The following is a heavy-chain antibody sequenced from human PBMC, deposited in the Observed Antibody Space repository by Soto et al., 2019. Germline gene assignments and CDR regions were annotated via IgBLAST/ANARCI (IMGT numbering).Heavy chain of an antibody. D-gene: IGHD3-3*01. CDR1: GFSLTTSGVG. V-gene: IGHV2-5*02. CDR2: IYWDDDK. J-gene: IGHJ4*02. CDR3: AHRVLRTVFGVVITTAIYFDF. Sequence: QITLNESGPTVVRPTETLTLTCRFSGFSLTTSGVGVGWIRQSPGKAPEWLALIYWDDDKRYSASLKSRLTITKDTSKNQVVLTVSDLDPMDTATYYCAHRVLRTVFGVVITTAIYFDFWGQGTPVAVSS.